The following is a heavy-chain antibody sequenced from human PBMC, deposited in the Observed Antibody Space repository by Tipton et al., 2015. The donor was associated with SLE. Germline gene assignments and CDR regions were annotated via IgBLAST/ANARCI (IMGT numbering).Heavy chain of an antibody. V-gene: IGHV4-34*01. Sequence: LRLSCAVYGGSLSVYYWSWIRQPPGKGLEWIGEINHSGSTNYNPSLKSRVTISVDTSKTQFSLKLSSVTAADTAVYYCARLVGRGSLGIRRDYWGQVTLVSLS. J-gene: IGHJ4*02. CDR2: INHSGST. CDR3: ARLVGRGSLGIRRDY. CDR1: GGSLSVYY. D-gene: IGHD2-15*01.